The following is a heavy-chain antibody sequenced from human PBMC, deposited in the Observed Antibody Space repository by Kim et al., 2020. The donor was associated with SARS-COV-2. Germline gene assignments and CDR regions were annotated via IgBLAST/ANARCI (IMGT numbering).Heavy chain of an antibody. CDR3: AKALTTVTTGGIDY. Sequence: GGSLRLSCAASGFTFSSYGMHWVRQAPGKGLEWVAVIWYDGSNKYYADSVKGRFTISRDNSKNTLYLQMNSLRAEDTAVYYCAKALTTVTTGGIDYWGQGTLVTVSS. CDR1: GFTFSSYG. V-gene: IGHV3-33*06. D-gene: IGHD4-17*01. J-gene: IGHJ4*02. CDR2: IWYDGSNK.